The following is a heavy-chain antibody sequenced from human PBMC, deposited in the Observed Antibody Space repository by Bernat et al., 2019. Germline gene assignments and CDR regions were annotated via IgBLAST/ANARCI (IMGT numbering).Heavy chain of an antibody. CDR3: ARDWADSGSYQIFDY. CDR2: IYTSGST. J-gene: IGHJ4*02. D-gene: IGHD1-26*01. Sequence: QVQLQESGPGLVKPSETLSLTCTVSGGSISSYYWSWIRQPAGKGLEWIGRIYTSGSTNYNPSLKSRVTMSVDTSKTQFSLKLSSVTAADTAVYYCARDWADSGSYQIFDYWGQGTLVTVSS. CDR1: GGSISSYY. V-gene: IGHV4-4*07.